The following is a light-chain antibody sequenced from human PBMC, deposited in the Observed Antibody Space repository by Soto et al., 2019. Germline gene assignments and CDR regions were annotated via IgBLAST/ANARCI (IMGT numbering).Light chain of an antibody. V-gene: IGKV1-5*01. CDR3: QQYTGYSGRT. CDR1: QSISSW. Sequence: DIQLTQSPSTLSASVGDRVTITCRASQSISSWLAWYQQKTGKAPNLLIYDASSLESGVPSRFSGSGSGTEFTLTISSLQPDDFATYYCQQYTGYSGRTFGQGTKVDIK. J-gene: IGKJ1*01. CDR2: DAS.